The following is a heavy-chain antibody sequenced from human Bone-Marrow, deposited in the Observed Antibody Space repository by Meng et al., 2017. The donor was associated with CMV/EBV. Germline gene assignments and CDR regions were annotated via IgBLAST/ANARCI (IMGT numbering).Heavy chain of an antibody. Sequence: GSLRLSCAVYGGSFSGYYWSWIRQPPGKGLEWIGEINHSGSTNYNPSLKSRVTISVDTSKNQFSLKLSSVTAADTAVYYCARDRGRKWLLPPHLTRYGMDVWGQGTTVTVSS. V-gene: IGHV4-34*01. CDR1: GGSFSGYY. CDR3: ARDRGRKWLLPPHLTRYGMDV. D-gene: IGHD3-22*01. CDR2: INHSGST. J-gene: IGHJ6*02.